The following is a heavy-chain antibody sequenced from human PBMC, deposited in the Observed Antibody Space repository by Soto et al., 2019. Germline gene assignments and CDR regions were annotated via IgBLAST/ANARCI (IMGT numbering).Heavy chain of an antibody. D-gene: IGHD3-10*01. CDR3: ARGLASDKVDP. Sequence: QVQLQESGPRLVKPSQTLSLTCTVSGGSISNKHYYWSWIRQSPGKGLEWIGHIYDSENTYNNPSPKNRGTISVDTSKSQFSLKLTSVTAADTAVYYCARGLASDKVDPWGQGTLVTVSS. CDR2: IYDSENT. J-gene: IGHJ5*02. V-gene: IGHV4-30-4*01. CDR1: GGSISNKHYY.